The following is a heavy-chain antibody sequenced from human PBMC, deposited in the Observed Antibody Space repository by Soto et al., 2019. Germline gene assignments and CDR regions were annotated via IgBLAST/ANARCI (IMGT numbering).Heavy chain of an antibody. V-gene: IGHV1-2*04. J-gene: IGHJ6*02. D-gene: IGHD3-10*01. CDR3: ARKGFGENGNYYGMDV. Sequence: ASVKVSCKASGYTFTGYYMHWVRQAPGQGLEWMGWINPNSGGTNYAQKFQGWVTVTRDTSISTAYMELSRLRSDDTAVYYRARKGFGENGNYYGMDVWGQGTTVTV. CDR1: GYTFTGYY. CDR2: INPNSGGT.